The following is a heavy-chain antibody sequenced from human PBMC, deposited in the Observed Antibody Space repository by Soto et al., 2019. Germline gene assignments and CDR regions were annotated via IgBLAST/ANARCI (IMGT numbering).Heavy chain of an antibody. Sequence: QVQLVQSGAEVKKPGASVKFSCKAAAYTFTSYDINWVRQATGQDFEWMGWMNPNNGNTAYAQKFQGRVTMTRDTSKSTAFMELSSLTSEDTAVYYCARGPRNWGVDYWGQGTLVTVSS. CDR2: MNPNNGNT. V-gene: IGHV1-8*01. CDR1: AYTFTSYD. CDR3: ARGPRNWGVDY. D-gene: IGHD7-27*01. J-gene: IGHJ4*02.